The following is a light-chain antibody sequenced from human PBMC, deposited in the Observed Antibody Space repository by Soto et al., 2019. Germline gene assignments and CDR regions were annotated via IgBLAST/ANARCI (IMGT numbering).Light chain of an antibody. CDR2: GAS. CDR3: QQYHNWYT. J-gene: IGKJ2*01. CDR1: QSVIGN. Sequence: EIVMTQSPVTLSVSPGERATLSCRASQSVIGNLAWYQQRPGQAPRLLIYGASTRATGIPARFSGSGSGTEFTLTISSLQSEDFAVYYCQQYHNWYTFGQGTKLEIK. V-gene: IGKV3-15*01.